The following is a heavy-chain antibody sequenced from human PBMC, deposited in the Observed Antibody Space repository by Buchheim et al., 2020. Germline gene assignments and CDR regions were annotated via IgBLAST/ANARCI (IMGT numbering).Heavy chain of an antibody. J-gene: IGHJ4*02. CDR3: ARARSLYCSGGSCSTFDY. D-gene: IGHD2-15*01. Sequence: QVQLQESGPGLVKPSQTLSLTCAVSGGSISSGGYSWSWIRQPPGKGLEWIGYIYYSGSTYYNPSLKSRVTISVDTSKTQFSLKLSSVTAADTAVYYCARARSLYCSGGSCSTFDYWGQGTL. CDR2: IYYSGST. CDR1: GGSISSGGYS. V-gene: IGHV4-30-4*07.